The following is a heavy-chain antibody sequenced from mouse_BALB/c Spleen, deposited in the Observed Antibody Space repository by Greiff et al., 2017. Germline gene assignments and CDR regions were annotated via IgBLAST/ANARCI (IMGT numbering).Heavy chain of an antibody. CDR1: GYSFTGYF. J-gene: IGHJ4*01. V-gene: IGHV1-37*01. Sequence: VQLQQSGPELVKPGASVKISCKASGYSFTGYFMNWVKQSHGKSLEWIGCINPYNGDTFYNQKFKGKATLTVDKSSSTAHMELLSLTSEDSAVYYCGKELLRGDYAMDYWGQGTSVTVSA. D-gene: IGHD1-1*01. CDR2: INPYNGDT. CDR3: GKELLRGDYAMDY.